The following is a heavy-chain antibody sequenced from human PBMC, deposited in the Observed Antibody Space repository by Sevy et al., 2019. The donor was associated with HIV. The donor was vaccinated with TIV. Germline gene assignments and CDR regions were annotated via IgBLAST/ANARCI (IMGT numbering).Heavy chain of an antibody. CDR2: IYGGGST. CDR1: GFTVSSNY. D-gene: IGHD3-9*01. J-gene: IGHJ4*02. Sequence: GGSLRLSCAASGFTVSSNYMSWVRQAPGKGLEWVSVIYGGGSTYYADSVKGRFTISRDNSKNTLYLQMNSLRAEDTAVYYCARAVNYDILTGYYTSYYFDYWGQGTLVTVSS. CDR3: ARAVNYDILTGYYTSYYFDY. V-gene: IGHV3-53*01.